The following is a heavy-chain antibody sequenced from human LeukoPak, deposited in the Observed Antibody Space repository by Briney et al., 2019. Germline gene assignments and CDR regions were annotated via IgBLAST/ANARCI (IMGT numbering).Heavy chain of an antibody. J-gene: IGHJ5*02. CDR3: AREAVAGTIWFDP. D-gene: IGHD6-19*01. CDR1: GCTFTSYG. V-gene: IGHV1-18*01. Sequence: GASVKVSCKASGCTFTSYGISWVRQAPGQGLKWMGWISAYNGNTNYAQKLQGRVTMTTDTSTSTAYMELRSLRSDDTAVYYCAREAVAGTIWFDPWGQGTLVTVSS. CDR2: ISAYNGNT.